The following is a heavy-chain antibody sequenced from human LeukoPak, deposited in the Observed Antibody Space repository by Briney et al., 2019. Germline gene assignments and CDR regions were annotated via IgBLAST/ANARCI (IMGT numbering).Heavy chain of an antibody. CDR3: ATPVGGVWSFDY. CDR1: GFTFSNYW. J-gene: IGHJ4*02. CDR2: IKQDESEK. V-gene: IGHV3-7*01. D-gene: IGHD2-15*01. Sequence: QSGGSLRLSCAASGFTFSNYWMTWVRQAPRKGLEWVANIKQDESEKYYVDSVKGRFTVSRDNSKNSVYLQMNSLRGEDAAMYYCATPVGGVWSFDYWGQGTLVTVSS.